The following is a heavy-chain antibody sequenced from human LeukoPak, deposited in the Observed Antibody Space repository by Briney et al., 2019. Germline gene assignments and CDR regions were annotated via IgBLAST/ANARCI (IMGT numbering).Heavy chain of an antibody. CDR3: ATSLGYCGGNSCFDHDY. CDR2: IGHDGSKT. Sequence: QPGGSLRLSCVASGFIFSSHGMHWVREAPGKGLEWVALIGHDGSKTYHADSVKGRFTISRDNSKNTLYLQMNSLRADDTAVYYCATSLGYCGGNSCFDHDYWGQGTLVTVSS. D-gene: IGHD2-15*01. J-gene: IGHJ4*02. V-gene: IGHV3-30*02. CDR1: GFIFSSHG.